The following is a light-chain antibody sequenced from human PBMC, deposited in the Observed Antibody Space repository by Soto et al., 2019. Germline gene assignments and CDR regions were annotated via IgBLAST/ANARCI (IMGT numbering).Light chain of an antibody. J-gene: IGKJ1*01. Sequence: DIQMTQSPSTLSASVGDRVTXXXRASQSISVSLAWYQQKPGKAPNLLIYDASTLQGGVPSRVSGSGSGTEFTLTVTSLQPEDFATYFCQQYDKYSTFGHGTKVDIK. CDR2: DAS. CDR3: QQYDKYST. V-gene: IGKV1-5*01. CDR1: QSISVS.